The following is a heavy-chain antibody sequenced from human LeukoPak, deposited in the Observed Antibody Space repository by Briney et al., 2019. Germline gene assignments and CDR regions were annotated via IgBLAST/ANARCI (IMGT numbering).Heavy chain of an antibody. J-gene: IGHJ6*02. CDR3: ARSETTYYYDSSVYFYYYYGMDV. CDR1: GFTFSTYW. V-gene: IGHV3-7*01. D-gene: IGHD3-22*01. Sequence: PGGSLRLSCAASGFTFSTYWMSWVRQAPGKGLEWVASIKQDGSEKYYVDSVKGRFTISRDNAKNSLYLQMNSLRAEDTAVYYCARSETTYYYDSSVYFYYYYGMDVWGQGTLVTVSS. CDR2: IKQDGSEK.